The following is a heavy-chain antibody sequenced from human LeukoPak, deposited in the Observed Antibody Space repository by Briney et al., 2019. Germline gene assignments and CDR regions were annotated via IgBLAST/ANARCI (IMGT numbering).Heavy chain of an antibody. CDR3: AGEPSDYYYYGMGV. Sequence: SETLSLTCAVYGGSFSGYYWSWIRQPPGKGLEWIGEINHSGSTNYNPSLKSRVTISVDTSKNQFSLKLSSVTAADTAVYYCAGEPSDYYYYGMGVWGQGTTVTVSS. D-gene: IGHD1-26*01. V-gene: IGHV4-34*01. CDR2: INHSGST. J-gene: IGHJ6*02. CDR1: GGSFSGYY.